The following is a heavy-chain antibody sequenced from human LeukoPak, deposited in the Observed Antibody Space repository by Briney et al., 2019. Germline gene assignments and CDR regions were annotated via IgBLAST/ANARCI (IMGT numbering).Heavy chain of an antibody. J-gene: IGHJ4*02. CDR2: IYYSGST. Sequence: PSETLSLTCTVSGGSISSSSYYRGWIRQPPGKGLEWIGSIYYSGSTYYNPSLKSRVTISVDTSKNQFSLKLSSVTAADTAVYYCARHSPVGIFYFDYWGQGTLVTVSS. D-gene: IGHD1-26*01. CDR3: ARHSPVGIFYFDY. V-gene: IGHV4-39*01. CDR1: GGSISSSSYY.